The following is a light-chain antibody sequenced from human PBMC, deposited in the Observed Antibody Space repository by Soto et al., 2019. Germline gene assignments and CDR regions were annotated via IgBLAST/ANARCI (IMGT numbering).Light chain of an antibody. CDR3: SSYTSSSTVI. V-gene: IGLV2-14*03. CDR2: DIN. J-gene: IGLJ2*01. Sequence: SVLTQPASVSGSPGQSITISCTGTSSDVGGYNYVSWYQQYPGKVPKLMIYDINNRPSGVSNRFSGSKSGNTAYLTISGLQAEDEADYYCSSYTSSSTVIFGGGTKLTVL. CDR1: SSDVGGYNY.